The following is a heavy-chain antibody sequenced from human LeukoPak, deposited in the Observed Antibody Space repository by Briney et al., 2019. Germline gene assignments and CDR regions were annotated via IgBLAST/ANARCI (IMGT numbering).Heavy chain of an antibody. CDR1: GFTFSSYS. CDR3: ARYNWNDDVDY. V-gene: IGHV3-21*01. CDR2: ISSSSYI. J-gene: IGHJ4*02. Sequence: PGGSLRLSCAASGFTFSSYSMNWVRQAPGKGLEWVSSISSSSYIYYADSVKGRFTISRDNAKNSLYLQMNSLRAEDTAVYYCARYNWNDDVDYWGQGTLVAVSS. D-gene: IGHD1-1*01.